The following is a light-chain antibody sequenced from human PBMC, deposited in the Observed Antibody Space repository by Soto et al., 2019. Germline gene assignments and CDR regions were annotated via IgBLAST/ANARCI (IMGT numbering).Light chain of an antibody. CDR3: QQYGSSPPIT. CDR1: QSISTW. CDR2: GAS. J-gene: IGKJ5*01. V-gene: IGKV1-5*01. Sequence: DIQMTQSPSTLSASAGDRVTITCRASQSISTWLAWYQQKPGKAPKLLIYGASSLASGVPSRFSGSGSGTDFTLTISRLEPEDFAVYYCQQYGSSPPITFGQGTRLEIK.